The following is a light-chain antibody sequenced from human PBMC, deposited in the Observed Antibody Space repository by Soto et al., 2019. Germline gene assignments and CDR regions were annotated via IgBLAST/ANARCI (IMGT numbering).Light chain of an antibody. Sequence: QSVLTQPPSVSGAPGQRVTISCTGSSSNIGAGYDVHWYQQLPGTAPKLLIYGNSNRPSGVPDRFSGSKSGTSASLAITGLQAEDEADYYCQSYDSGLSGYGVGTGTKV. J-gene: IGLJ1*01. CDR2: GNS. V-gene: IGLV1-40*01. CDR1: SSNIGAGYD. CDR3: QSYDSGLSGYG.